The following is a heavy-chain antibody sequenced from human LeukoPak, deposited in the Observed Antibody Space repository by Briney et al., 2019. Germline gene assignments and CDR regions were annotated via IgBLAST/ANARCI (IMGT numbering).Heavy chain of an antibody. Sequence: SETLSLTCAVYGGSFSGYYWSWIRQPPGKGLEWIGEINHSGSTNYNPSLKSRVTISVDTSKNQFSLKLSSVTAADTAVYYCARGPYIAAAGPDDAFDIWGQGTMVTVSS. J-gene: IGHJ3*02. CDR2: INHSGST. CDR3: ARGPYIAAAGPDDAFDI. D-gene: IGHD6-13*01. V-gene: IGHV4-34*01. CDR1: GGSFSGYY.